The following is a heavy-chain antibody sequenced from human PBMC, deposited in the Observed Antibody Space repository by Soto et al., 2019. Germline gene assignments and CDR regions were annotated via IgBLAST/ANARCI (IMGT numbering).Heavy chain of an antibody. D-gene: IGHD3-3*01. CDR3: ARGVVRVFCSPLRIDP. Sequence: QVQLVQSGAEVKKPGSSVKVSCKSSGGTFSTYGFFWVRQAPGQGLEWMGGIIPIFGTTNYAQKFQDRVTIPTDSSTGTVYMELTSLKSEDTAVYYCARGVVRVFCSPLRIDPLGQGTLVTVSS. CDR2: IIPIFGTT. J-gene: IGHJ5*02. CDR1: GGTFSTYG. V-gene: IGHV1-69*01.